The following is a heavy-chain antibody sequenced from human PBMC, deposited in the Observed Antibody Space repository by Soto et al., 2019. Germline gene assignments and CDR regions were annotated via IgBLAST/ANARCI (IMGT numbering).Heavy chain of an antibody. CDR1: GYTFTSYD. D-gene: IGHD5-12*01. CDR2: MNPNSGNT. V-gene: IGHV1-8*01. J-gene: IGHJ5*02. Sequence: GASVKVSCKASGYTFTSYDINWVRQATGQGLEWMGWMNPNSGNTGYAQKFQGRVTMTRNTSISTAYMELSSLRSEDTAVYYCAGAYIGYSGDPNWFDPWGPGTLVTVSS. CDR3: AGAYIGYSGDPNWFDP.